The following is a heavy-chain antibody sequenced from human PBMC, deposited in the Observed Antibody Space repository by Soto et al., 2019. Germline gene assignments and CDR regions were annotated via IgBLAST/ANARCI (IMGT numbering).Heavy chain of an antibody. CDR3: ARVPIQWLVRASLDY. J-gene: IGHJ4*02. Sequence: GASEQVSCKASGYTFTSYDINWVRQATGQGLEWMGWMNPNSSNTGYAQKFQGRVTMTRNTSISTAYMELSSLRSEDTAVYYCARVPIQWLVRASLDYWGQGTLVTVSS. V-gene: IGHV1-8*01. CDR1: GYTFTSYD. CDR2: MNPNSSNT. D-gene: IGHD6-19*01.